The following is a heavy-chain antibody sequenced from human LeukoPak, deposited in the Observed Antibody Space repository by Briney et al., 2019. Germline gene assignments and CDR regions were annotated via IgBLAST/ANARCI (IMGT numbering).Heavy chain of an antibody. J-gene: IGHJ6*03. CDR1: GFTFSNYV. Sequence: PGGSLRLSCAASGFTFSNYVMSWVRQAPRKGLEWVSAISGSGGSTYYADSVKGRFTISRDNSKNTLYLQMNSLRAEDTAVYYCAKRGNSSSWYYMDVWGKGTTVTVSS. CDR3: AKRGNSSSWYYMDV. CDR2: ISGSGGST. V-gene: IGHV3-23*01. D-gene: IGHD6-13*01.